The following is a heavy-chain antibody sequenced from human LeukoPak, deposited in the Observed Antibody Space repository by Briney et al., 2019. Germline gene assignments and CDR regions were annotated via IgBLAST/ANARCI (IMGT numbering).Heavy chain of an antibody. CDR3: ARQRLGYGSGSYYGAFDY. J-gene: IGHJ4*02. D-gene: IGHD3-10*01. CDR1: GGSISSYY. CDR2: IYYSGST. Sequence: SETLSLTCTVSGGSISSYYWSWIRQPPGKGLEWIGYIYYSGSTNYNPSLKSRVTISVDTSKNQFSLKLSSVTAADTAVYYCARQRLGYGSGSYYGAFDYWGQGTLVTVSS. V-gene: IGHV4-59*08.